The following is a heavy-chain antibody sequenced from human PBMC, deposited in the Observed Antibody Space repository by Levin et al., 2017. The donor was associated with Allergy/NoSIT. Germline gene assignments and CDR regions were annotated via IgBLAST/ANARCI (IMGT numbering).Heavy chain of an antibody. V-gene: IGHV3-73*01. J-gene: IGHJ4*02. CDR2: IRSKANSYAT. CDR3: TRVVRGVISGL. Sequence: PWGSLRLSCAASGFTFSGSAIHWVRQASGKGLEWVGRIRSKANSYATEYAASVKGRFTISRDDSKNTAYLQMNSLKTEDTAVYYCTRVVRGVISGLWGQGTLVTVSS. D-gene: IGHD3-10*01. CDR1: GFTFSGSA.